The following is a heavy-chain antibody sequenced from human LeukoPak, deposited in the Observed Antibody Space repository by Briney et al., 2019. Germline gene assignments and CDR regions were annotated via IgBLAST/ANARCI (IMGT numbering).Heavy chain of an antibody. CDR1: GFTFSSYG. CDR2: ISGSGGST. V-gene: IGHV3-23*01. J-gene: IGHJ6*03. D-gene: IGHD4-17*01. CDR3: ARARSDYGDYHYYYYMDV. Sequence: GGSLRLSCAASGFTFSSYGMSWVRQAPGKGLEWVSAISGSGGSTYYADSVKGRFTISRDNAKNSLYLQMNSLRAEDTALYYCARARSDYGDYHYYYYMDVWGKGTTVTVSS.